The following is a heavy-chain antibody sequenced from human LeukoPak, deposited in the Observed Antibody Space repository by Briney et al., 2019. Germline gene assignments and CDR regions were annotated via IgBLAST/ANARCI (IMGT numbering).Heavy chain of an antibody. CDR1: GGSISSSSYY. Sequence: SETLSLTCAVSGGSISSSSYYWSWIRQPAGKGLEWIGRIYTSGSTNYNPSLKSRVTMSVDTSKNQFSLKLSSVIGADTAVYYCARQVPTPYYMDVWGKGTTVTVSS. D-gene: IGHD2-2*01. J-gene: IGHJ6*03. V-gene: IGHV4-61*02. CDR2: IYTSGST. CDR3: ARQVPTPYYMDV.